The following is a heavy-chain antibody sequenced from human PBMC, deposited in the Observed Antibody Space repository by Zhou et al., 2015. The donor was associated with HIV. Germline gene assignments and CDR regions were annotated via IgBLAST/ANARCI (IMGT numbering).Heavy chain of an antibody. D-gene: IGHD6-19*01. CDR2: MNPYNGNT. J-gene: IGHJ4*02. V-gene: IGHV1-8*01. CDR1: GYTFTTYD. CDR3: ARVGNTGWSFDY. Sequence: QVQLVQSGAEVKKPGASVKVSCKASGYTFTTYDINWVRQATGQGLEWMGWMNPYNGNTYYAQRFQGRVTMTRSTSIRTAYMELSSLKSEDTAVYYCARVGNTGWSFDYWGQGTLVTVSP.